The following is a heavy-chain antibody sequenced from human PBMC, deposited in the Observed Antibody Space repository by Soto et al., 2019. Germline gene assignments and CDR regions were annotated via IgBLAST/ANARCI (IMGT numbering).Heavy chain of an antibody. D-gene: IGHD3-3*01. CDR3: ARGDLSTSGSQN. CDR2: INHSGST. Sequence: SETLSLTCAVYGGSFSAYYWSWIRQPPGKGLEWIGEINHSGSTNYNPSLKGRVTIPVDTSKNQFSLKLSSVTAADTAVYYCARGDLSTSGSQNWGQGTLVTVSS. J-gene: IGHJ4*02. CDR1: GGSFSAYY. V-gene: IGHV4-34*01.